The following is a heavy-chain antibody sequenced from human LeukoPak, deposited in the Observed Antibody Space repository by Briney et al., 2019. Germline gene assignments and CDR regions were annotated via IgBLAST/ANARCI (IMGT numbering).Heavy chain of an antibody. D-gene: IGHD5-18*01. CDR1: GGTFSGYA. J-gene: IGHJ5*02. CDR2: IIPIFGTA. CDR3: ARRIQLWLSHWFDP. Sequence: SVKVSCKASGGTFSGYAISWVRQAPGQGLEWMGGIIPIFGTANYAQKFQGRVTITADESTSTAYMELSSLRSEDTAVYYCARRIQLWLSHWFDPWGQGTLVTVSS. V-gene: IGHV1-69*13.